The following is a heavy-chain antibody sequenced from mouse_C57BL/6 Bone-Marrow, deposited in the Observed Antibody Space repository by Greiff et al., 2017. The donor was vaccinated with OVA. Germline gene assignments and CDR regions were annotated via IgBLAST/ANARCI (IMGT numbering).Heavy chain of an antibody. Sequence: VQLQQPGAELVKPGASVKMSCKASGYTFTSYWITWVKQRPGQGLEWIGDIYPGSGSTNYNEKFKGKATLTVDTSSSTAYMQLSSLTSEDSAVYYCATPYYDYDEGYAMDYWGQGTSVTVSS. V-gene: IGHV1-55*01. CDR3: ATPYYDYDEGYAMDY. CDR2: IYPGSGST. J-gene: IGHJ4*01. CDR1: GYTFTSYW. D-gene: IGHD2-4*01.